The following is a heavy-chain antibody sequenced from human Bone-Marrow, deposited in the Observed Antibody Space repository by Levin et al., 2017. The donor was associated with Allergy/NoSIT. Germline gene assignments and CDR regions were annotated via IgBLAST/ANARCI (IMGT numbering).Heavy chain of an antibody. Sequence: SETLSLTCTVSDGSIMSSAYYWNWIRQPPGKGLEWIGSIYYSGTTYYSPSLKSRVAISVDTSKNQFSLNLSSVTAADTAVYYCARTGEYDSSEYKVTFNIWGQGTMVTVSS. CDR1: DGSIMSSAYY. CDR2: IYYSGTT. J-gene: IGHJ3*02. D-gene: IGHD3-22*01. V-gene: IGHV4-39*01. CDR3: ARTGEYDSSEYKVTFNI.